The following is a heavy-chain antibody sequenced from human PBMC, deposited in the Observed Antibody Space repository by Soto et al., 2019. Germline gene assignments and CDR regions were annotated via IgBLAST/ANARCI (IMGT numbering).Heavy chain of an antibody. J-gene: IGHJ4*02. Sequence: PGGSLRLSCAASGFAFNIYAIHWVRQAPSKGLEWVAVISHHGTNRYYTDSVRGRFTISRDNSKNTVYLEMDTLSADDTAVYYCARSSGVPTPYFDYWGQGTLVTVSS. D-gene: IGHD3-10*01. CDR2: ISHHGTNR. CDR1: GFAFNIYA. V-gene: IGHV3-30-3*01. CDR3: ARSSGVPTPYFDY.